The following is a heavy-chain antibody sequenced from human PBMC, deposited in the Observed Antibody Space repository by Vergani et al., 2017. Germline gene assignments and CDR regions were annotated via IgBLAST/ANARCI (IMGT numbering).Heavy chain of an antibody. D-gene: IGHD5-18*01. V-gene: IGHV1-69*01. CDR3: ARAGMDTAMSNRGDYGMDV. J-gene: IGHJ6*02. CDR2: IIPIFGTA. Sequence: QVQLVQSGAEVKKPGSSVKVSCKASGGTFSSYAISWVRQAPGQGLEWMGGIIPIFGTANYAQKFQGRVTITADESTSTAYMELSSLRSEDTAVYYCARAGMDTAMSNRGDYGMDVWGQGTTVTVSS. CDR1: GGTFSSYA.